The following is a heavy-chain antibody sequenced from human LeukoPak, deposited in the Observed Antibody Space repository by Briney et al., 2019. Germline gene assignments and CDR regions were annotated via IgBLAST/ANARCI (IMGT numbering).Heavy chain of an antibody. CDR3: VRGVGGDSRFDP. CDR2: INSDGSST. J-gene: IGHJ5*02. CDR1: GFTFSSYW. D-gene: IGHD1-26*01. Sequence: PGGSLRLSCAASGFTFSSYWMHWVHQTPGKGLVWVSRINSDGSSTRYADSVKGRFTISRDNAKNTLYLQMNSLRAEDTAVYYCVRGVGGDSRFDPWGQGTLVTVSS. V-gene: IGHV3-74*01.